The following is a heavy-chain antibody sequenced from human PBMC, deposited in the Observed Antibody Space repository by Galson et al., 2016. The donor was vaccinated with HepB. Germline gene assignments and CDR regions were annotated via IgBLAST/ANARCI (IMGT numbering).Heavy chain of an antibody. CDR2: ISGSGGSI. J-gene: IGHJ4*02. D-gene: IGHD6-19*01. CDR1: GFPFSTYG. Sequence: SLRLSCAASGFPFSTYGMSWVRQAPGKGLEWVSGISGSGGSIYSADSVKGRFTISRDNSKNTLYLQMNSLRADDTAVYYCAKKSLVAGTATYVFDNWGQGTPVPVS. CDR3: AKKSLVAGTATYVFDN. V-gene: IGHV3-23*01.